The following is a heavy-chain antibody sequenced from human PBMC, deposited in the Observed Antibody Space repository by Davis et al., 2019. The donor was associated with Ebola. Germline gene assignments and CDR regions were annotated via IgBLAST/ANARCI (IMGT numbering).Heavy chain of an antibody. CDR2: INPSGGST. D-gene: IGHD3-10*01. J-gene: IGHJ5*02. Sequence: AASVKVSCKASGYTFTSYYMHWVRQAPGQGLEWMGIINPSGGSTTYAQKFQGRVTMTRDTSTSTAYMELRSLRSDDTAVYYCARDITMVRGGWFDPWGQGTLVTVSS. V-gene: IGHV1-46*01. CDR1: GYTFTSYY. CDR3: ARDITMVRGGWFDP.